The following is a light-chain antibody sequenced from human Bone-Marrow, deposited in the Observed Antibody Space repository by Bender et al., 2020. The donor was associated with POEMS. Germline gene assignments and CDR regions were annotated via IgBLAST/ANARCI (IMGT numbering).Light chain of an antibody. Sequence: QSALTQPASVSGSPGQSITISCTGTSSDVGSYNLVSWYQQHPGKAPKLIIYEVSYRPSGVSTRFSGSKSGNTASLTISGLQAEDEADYYCSSYTGSSTLLFGGGAKLTVL. J-gene: IGLJ2*01. CDR1: SSDVGSYNL. V-gene: IGLV2-14*02. CDR3: SSYTGSSTLL. CDR2: EVS.